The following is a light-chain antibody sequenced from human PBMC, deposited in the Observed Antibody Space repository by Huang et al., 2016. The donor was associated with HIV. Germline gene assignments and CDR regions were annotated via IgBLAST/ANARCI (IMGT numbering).Light chain of an antibody. J-gene: IGKJ2*01. CDR3: QQRSDWPPMYT. V-gene: IGKV3-11*01. Sequence: VLTQSPATLSLSPGERVTLSCRASQRVSNYLAWYQQKPGQAPRLLIYDTSNRATGIPARFSGRGSGTDFTLTISSLEPEDFAVYYCQQRSDWPPMYTFGPGTKLETK. CDR1: QRVSNY. CDR2: DTS.